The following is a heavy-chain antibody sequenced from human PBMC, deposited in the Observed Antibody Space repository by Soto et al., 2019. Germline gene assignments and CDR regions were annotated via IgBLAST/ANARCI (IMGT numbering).Heavy chain of an antibody. CDR3: ARAHDYYDSSGYYYGYFDY. CDR2: ISYDGSNK. J-gene: IGHJ4*02. Sequence: PGGSLRLSCAASGFTFSSYAMHWVRQAPGKGLEWVAVISYDGSNKYYADSVKGRFTISRDNSKNTLYLQMNSLRAEDTAVYYCARAHDYYDSSGYYYGYFDYWGQGTLVTVSS. V-gene: IGHV3-30-3*01. CDR1: GFTFSSYA. D-gene: IGHD3-22*01.